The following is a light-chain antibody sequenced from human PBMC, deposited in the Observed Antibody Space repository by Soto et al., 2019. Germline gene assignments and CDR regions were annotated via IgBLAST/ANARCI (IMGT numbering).Light chain of an antibody. CDR3: QKYGSSTWK. CDR2: GAS. CDR1: QSVSSSY. Sequence: EIVLTQSPGTLSLSPGEIATLSCSASQSVSSSYLAWYQQKPGQAPRLLIYGASSRATGIPDRFSGSGSGTVFTLTISRLEPEDFAVYYCQKYGSSTWKFGQGTKVDIK. J-gene: IGKJ1*01. V-gene: IGKV3-20*01.